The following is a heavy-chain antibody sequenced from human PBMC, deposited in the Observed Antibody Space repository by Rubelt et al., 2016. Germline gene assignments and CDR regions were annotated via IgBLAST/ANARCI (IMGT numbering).Heavy chain of an antibody. D-gene: IGHD1-14*01. Sequence: TFSSYGMHWVRQAPGKGLEWVAVIWYDGSNKYYADSVKGRFTISRDNSKNTLYLQMNSLRAEDTAVYYCAKDPDAKNYYGMDVWGQGTTVTVSS. J-gene: IGHJ6*02. CDR2: IWYDGSNK. CDR1: TFSSYG. CDR3: AKDPDAKNYYGMDV. V-gene: IGHV3-33*06.